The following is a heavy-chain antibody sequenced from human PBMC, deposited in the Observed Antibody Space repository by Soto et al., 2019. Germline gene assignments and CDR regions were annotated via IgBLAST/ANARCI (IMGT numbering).Heavy chain of an antibody. CDR3: ASFLGYCSGGSCYSGPFFDY. Sequence: PGGSLRLSCAASGFTFSNFWMSWVRQAPGKGLEWVANIKQDGSEKYYVDSVKGRFTISRDNAKNSLYLQMNSLRAEDTAVYYCASFLGYCSGGSCYSGPFFDYWGQGTLVTVSS. CDR2: IKQDGSEK. CDR1: GFTFSNFW. D-gene: IGHD2-15*01. J-gene: IGHJ4*02. V-gene: IGHV3-7*05.